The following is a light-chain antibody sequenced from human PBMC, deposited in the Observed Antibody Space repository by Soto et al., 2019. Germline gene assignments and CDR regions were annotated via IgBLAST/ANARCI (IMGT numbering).Light chain of an antibody. J-gene: IGKJ2*01. CDR2: YAS. Sequence: EIVMTQSPATLSVSPGERVTLSCRATHSVGGNLAWYQQTPGQAPRLLIYYASTRATGIPARFSGSASGTEFTLTISSLQYEDFAVYCCHQYNNWPPYTFGQGTKLEIK. V-gene: IGKV3-15*01. CDR1: HSVGGN. CDR3: HQYNNWPPYT.